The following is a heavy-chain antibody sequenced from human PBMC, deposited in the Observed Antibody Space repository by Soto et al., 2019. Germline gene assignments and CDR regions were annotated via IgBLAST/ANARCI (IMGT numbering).Heavy chain of an antibody. D-gene: IGHD1-1*01. J-gene: IGHJ1*01. CDR1: GGTFSGYA. CDR2: IIPLFGKT. CDR3: ARDPRSLTGTTSSDDFQH. V-gene: IGHV1-69*01. Sequence: QAQLMQSGAEVKKPGSSVRVSCKASGGTFSGYAINWVRQAPGQGLEWMGGIIPLFGKTDYGQKFQDRITIGADESTGTVYMDLRGLRSEDTAVYYCARDPRSLTGTTSSDDFQHWGQGTLVSVSS.